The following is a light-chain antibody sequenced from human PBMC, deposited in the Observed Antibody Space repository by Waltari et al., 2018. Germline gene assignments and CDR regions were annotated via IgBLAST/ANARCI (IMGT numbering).Light chain of an antibody. Sequence: QSALTQPASVSGSPGQSITISCTGTSSDVGSYNLVSWYQQHPGKAPQLMIYEGSKRPSGVSNRFSGSKSGNTASLTISGLQAEDEADYYCCSYAGSSTSPYVFGTGTKVTVL. J-gene: IGLJ1*01. CDR2: EGS. CDR1: SSDVGSYNL. CDR3: CSYAGSSTSPYV. V-gene: IGLV2-23*01.